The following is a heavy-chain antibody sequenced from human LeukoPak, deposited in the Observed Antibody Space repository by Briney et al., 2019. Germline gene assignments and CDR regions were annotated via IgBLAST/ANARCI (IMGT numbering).Heavy chain of an antibody. Sequence: GGSLRLSCAASGFTFSSYAMHWVRQAPGKGLEWVAVISYDGSNKYYADSVKGRFTISRDNSKSTLYLQMTSLRAEDTAVYYCARAYYYGAGSGQGMDVWGQGTTVTVSS. CDR1: GFTFSSYA. J-gene: IGHJ6*02. D-gene: IGHD3-10*01. CDR2: ISYDGSNK. V-gene: IGHV3-30*04. CDR3: ARAYYYGAGSGQGMDV.